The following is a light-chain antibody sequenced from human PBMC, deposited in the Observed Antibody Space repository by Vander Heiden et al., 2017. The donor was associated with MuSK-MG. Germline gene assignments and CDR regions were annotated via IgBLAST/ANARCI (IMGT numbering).Light chain of an antibody. Sequence: VMTQSPATLSVSPGERATLSCRASQSVSSNLAWDQQKPGQAPRLLIYGASTRATASTRVSGSGSGTEFTLTISSLQSEDFAVYYVQQDNTWISFGQGTRLXIK. CDR3: QQDNTWIS. J-gene: IGKJ5*01. CDR1: QSVSSN. CDR2: GAS. V-gene: IGKV3D-15*01.